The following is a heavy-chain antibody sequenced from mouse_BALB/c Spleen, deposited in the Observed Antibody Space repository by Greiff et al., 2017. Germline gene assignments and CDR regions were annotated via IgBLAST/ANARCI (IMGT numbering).Heavy chain of an antibody. Sequence: QVHVKQPGAELVMPGASVKMSCKASGYTFTDYWMHWVKQRPGQGLEWIGAIDTSDSYTSYNQKFKGKATLTVDESSSTAYMQLSSLTSEDSAVYYCARYTTATRYFDVWGAGTTVTVSS. D-gene: IGHD1-2*01. CDR1: GYTFTDYW. CDR3: ARYTTATRYFDV. J-gene: IGHJ1*01. V-gene: IGHV1-69*01. CDR2: IDTSDSYT.